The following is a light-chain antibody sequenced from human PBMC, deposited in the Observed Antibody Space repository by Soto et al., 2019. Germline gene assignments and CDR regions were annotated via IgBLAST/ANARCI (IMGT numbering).Light chain of an antibody. CDR1: QGISSY. J-gene: IGKJ1*01. V-gene: IGKV1-8*01. Sequence: AIRMTQSPSSFSASTGDRVTITCRASQGISSYLAWYQQKPGKAPKLLIYAASTLQIGVPSRFSRSGSGTDFTLTISCLQSEDFATYYCPQYYSYPWTFGQGTKVEIK. CDR2: AAS. CDR3: PQYYSYPWT.